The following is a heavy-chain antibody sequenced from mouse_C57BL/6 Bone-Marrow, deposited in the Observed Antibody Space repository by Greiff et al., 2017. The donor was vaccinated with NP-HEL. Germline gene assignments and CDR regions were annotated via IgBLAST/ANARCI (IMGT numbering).Heavy chain of an antibody. J-gene: IGHJ4*01. CDR3: ARHGTGAMDY. V-gene: IGHV1-82*01. CDR1: GYAFSSSW. D-gene: IGHD3-3*01. CDR2: IYPGDGDT. Sequence: VQLKESGPELVKPGASVKISCKASGYAFSSSWMNWVKQRPGKGLEWIGRIYPGDGDTNYNGKFKGKATLTADKSSSTAYMQLSSLTSEDSAVYFCARHGTGAMDYWGQGTSVTVSS.